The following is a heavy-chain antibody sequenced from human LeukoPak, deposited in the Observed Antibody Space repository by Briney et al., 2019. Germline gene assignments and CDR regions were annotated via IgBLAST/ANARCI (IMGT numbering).Heavy chain of an antibody. CDR1: GGSISSGGYY. D-gene: IGHD6-13*01. CDR3: ARGEAAAGLPVGSQNAFDI. V-gene: IGHV4-61*08. J-gene: IGHJ3*02. CDR2: IYYSGST. Sequence: PSETLSLTCTVSGGSISSGGYYWSWIRQHPGKGLEWIGYIYYSGSTNYNPSLKSRVTISVDTSKNQFSLKLSSVTAADTAVYYCARGEAAAGLPVGSQNAFDIWGQGTMVTASS.